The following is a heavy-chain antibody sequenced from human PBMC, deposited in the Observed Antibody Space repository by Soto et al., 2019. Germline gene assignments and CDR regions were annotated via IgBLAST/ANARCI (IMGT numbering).Heavy chain of an antibody. J-gene: IGHJ4*02. CDR3: ATGVDTAKSGY. V-gene: IGHV3-53*01. Sequence: VQLVESGGGLIQPGGSLTLSCAASGFTVSSQHMTWVRQAPGRGPEWVSTIYLAGKTFYADSVRGRFTISRDTSKNMLYLQMNSLRAEDTAVYDCATGVDTAKSGYWGQGTLVIVSS. CDR1: GFTVSSQH. CDR2: IYLAGKT. D-gene: IGHD5-18*01.